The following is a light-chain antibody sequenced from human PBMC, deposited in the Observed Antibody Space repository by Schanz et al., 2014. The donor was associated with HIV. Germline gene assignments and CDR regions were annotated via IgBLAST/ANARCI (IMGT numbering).Light chain of an antibody. CDR3: QSYDSSLSGLWV. CDR1: SSNIGAGYD. CDR2: GNN. Sequence: QSALTQPPSASGSPGQSVTISCTGSSSNIGAGYDVHWYQQLPGTAPKLLIYGNNNRPSGVPDRFSGSKSGTSASLAITGLQAEDEADYYCQSYDSSLSGLWVFGGGTKVTVL. V-gene: IGLV1-40*01. J-gene: IGLJ3*02.